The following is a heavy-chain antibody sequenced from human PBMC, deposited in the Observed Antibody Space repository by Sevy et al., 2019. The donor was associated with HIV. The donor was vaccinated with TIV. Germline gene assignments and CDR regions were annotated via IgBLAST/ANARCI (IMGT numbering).Heavy chain of an antibody. Sequence: GGFLRLSCAASGFTFSSYDMHWVRQVTGQGLEWVSGIGIAGDTYYPGSVKGRFTISRENARNSLDLTMNSLRAGDTAVDNCVRGNNLGELGYWFDPWGQGTLVTVSS. CDR2: IGIAGDT. D-gene: IGHD3-10*01. J-gene: IGHJ5*02. V-gene: IGHV3-13*01. CDR3: VRGNNLGELGYWFDP. CDR1: GFTFSSYD.